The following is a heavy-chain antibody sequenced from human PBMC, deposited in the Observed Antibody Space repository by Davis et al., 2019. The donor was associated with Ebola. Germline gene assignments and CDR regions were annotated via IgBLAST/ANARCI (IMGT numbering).Heavy chain of an antibody. V-gene: IGHV3-9*01. CDR3: ARPTYCSSTSCALMDV. CDR2: ISWDSASI. CDR1: GFTFDDYG. Sequence: SLKISCAASGFTFDDYGMHWVRQAPGKGLEWVSGISWDSASIGYADSVEGRFTISRDNAKNSLYLQMNSLRAEDTAVYYCARPTYCSSTSCALMDVWGKGTTVTVSS. D-gene: IGHD2-2*01. J-gene: IGHJ6*03.